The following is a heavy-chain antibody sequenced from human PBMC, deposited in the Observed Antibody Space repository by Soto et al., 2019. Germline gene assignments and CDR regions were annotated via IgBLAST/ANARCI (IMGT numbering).Heavy chain of an antibody. CDR1: GGTFSSYA. V-gene: IGHV1-69*12. CDR2: IIPIFGTA. D-gene: IGHD2-15*01. J-gene: IGHJ6*02. Sequence: QVQLVQSGAEVKKPGSSVKVSCKASGGTFSSYAISWVRQAPGQGLEWMGGIIPIFGTANYAQKFQGRVTITADESTSTADMELSSLRSEDTAVYYCARLCGGSCYSEDYYYGMDVWGQGTTVTVSS. CDR3: ARLCGGSCYSEDYYYGMDV.